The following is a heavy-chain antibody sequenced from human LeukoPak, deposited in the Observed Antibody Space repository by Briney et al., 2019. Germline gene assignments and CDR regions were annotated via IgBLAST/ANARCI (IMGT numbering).Heavy chain of an antibody. D-gene: IGHD3-22*01. CDR1: GFTFSHYA. J-gene: IGHJ4*02. CDR3: ARNSDYYDYSPQSV. CDR2: IGHDGADK. Sequence: GRSLRLSCAASGFTFSHYALHWVRQAPGKGLEWVALIGHDGADKYYADSVKGRFLISRDNSKNMLFLQMNSLIIEDTAVYYCARNSDYYDYSPQSVWGQGTPVTVSS. V-gene: IGHV3-30*04.